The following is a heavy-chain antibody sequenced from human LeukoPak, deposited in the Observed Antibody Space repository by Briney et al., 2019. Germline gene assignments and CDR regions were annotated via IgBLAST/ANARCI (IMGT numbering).Heavy chain of an antibody. CDR1: GYTFTGYC. CDR2: INHNRGGT. D-gene: IGHD3-3*01. CDR3: ARAKEYYDFWSGYGGEYFQH. Sequence: ASVKVSCKASGYTFTGYCMLWVRRAPGQGLEWMGWINHNRGGTNYAQKFQGRVTMTRDTSISTAYMELSRLRSDDTAVYYCARAKEYYDFWSGYGGEYFQHWGQGTLVTVSS. V-gene: IGHV1-2*02. J-gene: IGHJ1*01.